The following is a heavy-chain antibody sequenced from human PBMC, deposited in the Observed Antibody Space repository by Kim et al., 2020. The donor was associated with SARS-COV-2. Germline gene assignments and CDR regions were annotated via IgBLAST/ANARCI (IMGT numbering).Heavy chain of an antibody. Sequence: GGSLRLSCAASGFTFDDYAMHWVRQAPGKGLEWVSGISWNSGSIGYADSVKGRFTISRDNAKNSLYLQMNSLRAEDTALYYCAKQYSSSSATFDYWGQGTLVTVSS. CDR3: AKQYSSSSATFDY. D-gene: IGHD6-13*01. J-gene: IGHJ4*02. CDR1: GFTFDDYA. V-gene: IGHV3-9*01. CDR2: ISWNSGSI.